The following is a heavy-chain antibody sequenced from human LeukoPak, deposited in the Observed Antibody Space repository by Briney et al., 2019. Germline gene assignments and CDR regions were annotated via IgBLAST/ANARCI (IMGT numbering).Heavy chain of an antibody. D-gene: IGHD6-13*01. CDR3: ARPSDSNTWSRRTFDL. V-gene: IGHV5-10-1*01. CDR1: GYSFTTYW. CDR2: IDPSDSYT. Sequence: GESLKISCKGSGYSFTTYWISWERQMPGKGLEWMGRIDPSDSYTNYSPSFQGHVTILADKSISTAYLQWSSLKASDTAMYYCARPSDSNTWSRRTFDLWGQGTMVTVFS. J-gene: IGHJ3*01.